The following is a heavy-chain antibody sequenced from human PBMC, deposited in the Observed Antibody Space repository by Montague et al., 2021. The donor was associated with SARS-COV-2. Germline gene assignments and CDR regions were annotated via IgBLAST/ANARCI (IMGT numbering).Heavy chain of an antibody. D-gene: IGHD6-19*01. CDR2: IYYSGST. CDR1: GGSISSYY. V-gene: IGHV4-59*01. Sequence: SETLSLTCTVSGGSISSYYWSWIRQPPGKGLEWIGYIYYSGSTNYNPSLKSRVTISVDTSKNQFSLKQSSVTAADTAVYYCARGSGWMGNAFDIWGQGTMVTVSS. CDR3: ARGSGWMGNAFDI. J-gene: IGHJ3*02.